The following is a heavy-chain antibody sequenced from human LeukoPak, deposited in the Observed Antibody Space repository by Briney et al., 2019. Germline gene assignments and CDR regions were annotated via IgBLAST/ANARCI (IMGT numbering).Heavy chain of an antibody. CDR1: GYTFTGYY. CDR2: INPNSGGT. D-gene: IGHD4/OR15-4a*01. Sequence: GPVKVSCKASGYTFTGYYMHWVRQAPGQGLEWMGWINPNSGGTNYAQKFQGRVTMTRDTSISTAYMELSRLRSDDTAVYYCARGGALATVPDYWGQGTLVTVSS. V-gene: IGHV1-2*02. CDR3: ARGGALATVPDY. J-gene: IGHJ4*02.